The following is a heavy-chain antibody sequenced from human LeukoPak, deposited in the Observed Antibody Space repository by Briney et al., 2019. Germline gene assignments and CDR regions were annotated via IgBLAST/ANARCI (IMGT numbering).Heavy chain of an antibody. Sequence: GGSLRLSCAASGFTFSSHAMSWVRQAPGKGLEWVSAISGSGGSTYYADSVKGRFTISRDNSKNTLYLQMNSLRAEDTAVYYCAKSPYDYVWGSYLADAFDIWGQGTMVTVSS. CDR1: GFTFSSHA. J-gene: IGHJ3*02. CDR2: ISGSGGST. V-gene: IGHV3-23*01. D-gene: IGHD3-16*02. CDR3: AKSPYDYVWGSYLADAFDI.